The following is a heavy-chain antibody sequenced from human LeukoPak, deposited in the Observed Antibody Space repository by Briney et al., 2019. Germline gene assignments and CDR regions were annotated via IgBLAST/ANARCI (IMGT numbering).Heavy chain of an antibody. Sequence: GASVKVSCKASGYTFTNYGMTWVRQAPGQGLEWMGWISAYNDNTNYAPKLQGRVTMTTDTSTSTAYMELRSLRSDDTTVYYRARDFAAVPGSSSWYSYFDYWGQGTLVTVSS. D-gene: IGHD6-13*01. CDR3: ARDFAAVPGSSSWYSYFDY. CDR2: ISAYNDNT. CDR1: GYTFTNYG. V-gene: IGHV1-18*01. J-gene: IGHJ4*02.